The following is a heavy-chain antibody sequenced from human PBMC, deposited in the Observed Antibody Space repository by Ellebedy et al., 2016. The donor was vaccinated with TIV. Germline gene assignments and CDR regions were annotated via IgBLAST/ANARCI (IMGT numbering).Heavy chain of an antibody. V-gene: IGHV4-59*12. CDR1: GGSISSYY. J-gene: IGHJ4*02. CDR3: ARAQIEDFWSGYYGGGYFDY. D-gene: IGHD3-3*01. Sequence: SETLSLXCTVSGGSISSYYWSWIRQPPGKGLEWIGYIYYSGSTYYNPSLKSRVTISVDTSKNQFSLKLSSVTAADTAVYYCARAQIEDFWSGYYGGGYFDYWGQGTLVTVSS. CDR2: IYYSGST.